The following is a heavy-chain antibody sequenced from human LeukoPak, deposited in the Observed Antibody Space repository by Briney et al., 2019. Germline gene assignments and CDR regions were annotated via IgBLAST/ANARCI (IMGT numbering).Heavy chain of an antibody. CDR2: IYPGDSDP. V-gene: IGHV5-51*01. Sequence: GESLKISCKGSGYAFTTYWIGWVRQMPGKGLEWMGIIYPGDSDPRYSPSFQGQVTISADKSISTAYLQWSSLKASDSAMYYCVRHGLGSSWFGFDYWGQGTLVTVSS. CDR3: VRHGLGSSWFGFDY. J-gene: IGHJ4*02. D-gene: IGHD6-13*01. CDR1: GYAFTTYW.